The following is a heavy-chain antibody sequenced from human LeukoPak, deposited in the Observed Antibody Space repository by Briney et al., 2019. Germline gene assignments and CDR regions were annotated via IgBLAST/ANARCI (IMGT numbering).Heavy chain of an antibody. CDR2: ISGSGGST. V-gene: IGHV3-23*01. CDR1: GGSISGYY. D-gene: IGHD3-10*01. CDR3: ARDDNYYGSGSYYY. Sequence: ETLSLTCTVSGGSISGYYWSWVRQAPGKGLEWVSAISGSGGSTYYADSVKGRFTISRDNSKNTLYLQMNSLRAEDTAVYYCARDDNYYGSGSYYYWGQGTLVTVSS. J-gene: IGHJ4*02.